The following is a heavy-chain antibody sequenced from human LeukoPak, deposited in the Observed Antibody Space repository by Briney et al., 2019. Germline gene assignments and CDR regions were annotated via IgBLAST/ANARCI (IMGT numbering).Heavy chain of an antibody. CDR1: GFTFSSYA. V-gene: IGHV3-23*01. J-gene: IGHJ4*02. D-gene: IGHD3-22*01. Sequence: GGSLRLSCAASGFTFSSYAMHWVRQAPGKGLEWVAVVSGNGGSTNYADSVKGRFTISRDNSKNTLYMQMNSLRAEDTAVYYCVKQDISGYYYFDNWGQGTPVTVSS. CDR2: VSGNGGST. CDR3: VKQDISGYYYFDN.